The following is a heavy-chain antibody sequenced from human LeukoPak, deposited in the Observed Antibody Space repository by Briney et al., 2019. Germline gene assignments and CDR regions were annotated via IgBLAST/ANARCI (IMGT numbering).Heavy chain of an antibody. V-gene: IGHV3-23*01. D-gene: IGHD6-6*01. CDR1: GFTFSSYA. CDR3: AKDPIPSRIAAPARFSRFDP. Sequence: PGGSLRLSCAASGFTFSSYAMSWVRQAPGKGLEWVSTISGGGSSTAYADSVKGRFTISRDNSKNTLFLQMNSLRAEDTAIYYCAKDPIPSRIAAPARFSRFDPWGQGTLVTVSS. J-gene: IGHJ5*02. CDR2: ISGGGSST.